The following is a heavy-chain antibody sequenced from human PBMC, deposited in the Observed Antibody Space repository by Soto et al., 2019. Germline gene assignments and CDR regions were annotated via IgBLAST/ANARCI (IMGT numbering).Heavy chain of an antibody. J-gene: IGHJ5*02. CDR1: GDSVSSGSYY. Sequence: PSETLSLTCTVSGDSVSSGSYYWSWIRQPPGKGLEWIGYISYSGNTNYNPSLKSRLTISVDTSKNQFSLKLSSVTAADTAVYYCAGKAGSFDNWFDPWGQGTLVTVSS. CDR2: ISYSGNT. V-gene: IGHV4-61*01. D-gene: IGHD3-10*01. CDR3: AGKAGSFDNWFDP.